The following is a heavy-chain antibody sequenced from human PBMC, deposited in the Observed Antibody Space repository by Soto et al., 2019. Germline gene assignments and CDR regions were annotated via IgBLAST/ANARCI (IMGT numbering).Heavy chain of an antibody. Sequence: PGESLKISCKGSGYNFAGYCIAWVLQMPGKGLELMGIIYPSDSDTRYRPSFQGQVTISADKSISSAYLQWSSLRASDTAMYYCARGGVSTRTFDYWGQGTPVTAPQ. V-gene: IGHV5-51*01. CDR3: ARGGVSTRTFDY. J-gene: IGHJ4*02. D-gene: IGHD3-3*01. CDR2: IYPSDSDT. CDR1: GYNFAGYC.